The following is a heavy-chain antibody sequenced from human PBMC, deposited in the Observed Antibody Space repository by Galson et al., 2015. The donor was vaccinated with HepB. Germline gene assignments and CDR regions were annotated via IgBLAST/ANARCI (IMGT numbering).Heavy chain of an antibody. CDR2: ITSSGTT. D-gene: IGHD5-18*01. CDR3: AREFPGYGYTYGYALDY. CDR1: DFTFSTYS. V-gene: IGHV3-48*01. Sequence: SLRLPCAVSDFTFSTYSLNWVRQAPGKGLEWVSYITSSGTTYYADSVKGRFTISRDNAKNSLYLQMNSLRGEDTAVYYCAREFPGYGYTYGYALDYWGQGTLVTVSS. J-gene: IGHJ4*02.